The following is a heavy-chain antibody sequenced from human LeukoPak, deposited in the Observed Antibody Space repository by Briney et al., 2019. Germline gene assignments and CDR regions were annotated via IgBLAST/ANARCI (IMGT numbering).Heavy chain of an antibody. V-gene: IGHV3-21*01. CDR1: GFTFNRYN. CDR2: ISTSSSYI. CDR3: ASGRRDGYNSFDY. Sequence: GGSLRLSCAASGFTFNRYNMNWVRRAPGKGLEWVSSISTSSSYIYYADSVRGRFTISRDNAKNSLYLQMNSLRAEDTAVYSCASGRRDGYNSFDYWGQGTLVTVSS. J-gene: IGHJ4*02. D-gene: IGHD5-24*01.